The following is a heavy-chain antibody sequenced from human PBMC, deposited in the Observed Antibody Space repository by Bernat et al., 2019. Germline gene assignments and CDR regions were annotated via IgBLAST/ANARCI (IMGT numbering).Heavy chain of an antibody. D-gene: IGHD6-13*01. V-gene: IGHV3-33*01. CDR1: GFTFSSYG. CDR3: ARDVLGGYSSSWYGGGGSSFDY. CDR2: IWYDGSNK. Sequence: QVQLVESGGGVVQPGRSLRLSCAASGFTFSSYGMHWVRQAPGKGLEWVAVIWYDGSNKYYADSVKGRFPISRDNSKQTMYLQMNSLRAEDTAVYYCARDVLGGYSSSWYGGGGSSFDYWGQGTLVTVSS. J-gene: IGHJ4*02.